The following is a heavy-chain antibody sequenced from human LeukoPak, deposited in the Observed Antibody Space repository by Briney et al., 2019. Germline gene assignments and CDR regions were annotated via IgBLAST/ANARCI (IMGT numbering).Heavy chain of an antibody. CDR3: ARDAAVTGTTEFDP. Sequence: WASVKVSCKASGYTFTSYDINWVRQATGQGLEWMGWINPNSGGTNYAQKFQGRVTMTRDTSISTAYMELSRLRSDDTAVYYCARDAAVTGTTEFDPWGQGTLVTVSS. V-gene: IGHV1-2*02. D-gene: IGHD1-7*01. J-gene: IGHJ5*02. CDR1: GYTFTSYD. CDR2: INPNSGGT.